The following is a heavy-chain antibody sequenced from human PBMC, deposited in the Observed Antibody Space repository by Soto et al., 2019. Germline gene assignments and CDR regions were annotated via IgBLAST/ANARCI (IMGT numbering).Heavy chain of an antibody. V-gene: IGHV5-51*01. CDR3: ARLSTMNYRYYGMDV. Sequence: VEALKISCAASGYSFSNHWSGCVRQMPGKGLEWMGIIYPGDSETRYSPSFRGQVTISADKSISTAYVQWSSLQASDTAMYSCARLSTMNYRYYGMDVWGQGTTVTVSS. CDR2: IYPGDSET. D-gene: IGHD1-7*01. CDR1: GYSFSNHW. J-gene: IGHJ6*02.